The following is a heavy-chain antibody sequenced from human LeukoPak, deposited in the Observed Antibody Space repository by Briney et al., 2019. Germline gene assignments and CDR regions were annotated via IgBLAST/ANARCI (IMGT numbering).Heavy chain of an antibody. CDR3: GSVFDY. V-gene: IGHV3-74*01. CDR2: ISFDGST. CDR1: GFTFSDYW. J-gene: IGHJ4*02. D-gene: IGHD3-10*02. Sequence: GGSLRLSCAASGFTFSDYWMHWVRQAPGKGLVWVSCISFDGSTTYADSVKGRFTISRDNAKNTLFLQMNSLRAEDTAVYYCGSVFDYWGQGALVTVSS.